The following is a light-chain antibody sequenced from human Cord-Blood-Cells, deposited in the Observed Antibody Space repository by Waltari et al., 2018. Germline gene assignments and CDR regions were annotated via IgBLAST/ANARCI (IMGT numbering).Light chain of an antibody. V-gene: IGLV2-14*01. J-gene: IGLJ1*01. Sequence: QSALTQPASVSGSPGQSSTISCTGTSSDVGGHTYASWYQQHPGKAPKLMIYNVSNRPSGVSNRFSGSNSGNTASLTISGLQAEDEADYYCSSYTSSSTLVFGTGTKVTVL. CDR3: SSYTSSSTLV. CDR1: SSDVGGHTY. CDR2: NVS.